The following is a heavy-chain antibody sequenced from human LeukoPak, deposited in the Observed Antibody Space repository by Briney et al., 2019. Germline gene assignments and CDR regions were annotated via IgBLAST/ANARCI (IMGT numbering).Heavy chain of an antibody. CDR3: ARLYDSSGSGMDV. V-gene: IGHV4-59*01. D-gene: IGHD3-22*01. Sequence: PSETLSLTCTVSGGSISSYYWSWIRQPPGKGLEWIGYIYYSGSTNYNPSLKSRVTISVDTSKNQFSLKLSSVTAADTAVYYCARLYDSSGSGMDVWGQGTTVTVSS. CDR1: GGSISSYY. CDR2: IYYSGST. J-gene: IGHJ6*02.